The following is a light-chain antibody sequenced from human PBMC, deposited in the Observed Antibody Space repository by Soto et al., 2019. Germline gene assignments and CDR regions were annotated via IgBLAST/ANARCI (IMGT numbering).Light chain of an antibody. Sequence: DIQLTQSPSTLSSPVGDRVTLTCRASQSLNTRLAWYQQRPGKAPKLLIYDASTLESGVPSRFSGGGSGTEFTLTINNLQPDDLATYICQQYKSYSTFGRGTKVDIK. V-gene: IGKV1-5*01. J-gene: IGKJ1*01. CDR3: QQYKSYST. CDR2: DAS. CDR1: QSLNTR.